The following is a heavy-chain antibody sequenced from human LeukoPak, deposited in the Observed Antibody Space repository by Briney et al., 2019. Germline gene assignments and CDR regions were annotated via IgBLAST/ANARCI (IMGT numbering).Heavy chain of an antibody. Sequence: GGSLRLSCAASGFTFDDYTMHWVRQAPGKGLMWVSRINSDGSTTNYADSVRGRFTISRDNAKNTLYLQMNSLRAEDTAVYYCVRRTADPPLFDYWGQGTLVTVSS. J-gene: IGHJ4*02. CDR1: GFTFDDYT. D-gene: IGHD2-21*02. V-gene: IGHV3-74*01. CDR3: VRRTADPPLFDY. CDR2: INSDGSTT.